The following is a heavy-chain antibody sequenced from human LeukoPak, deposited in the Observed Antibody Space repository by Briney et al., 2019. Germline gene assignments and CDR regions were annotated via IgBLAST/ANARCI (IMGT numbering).Heavy chain of an antibody. D-gene: IGHD3-3*01. Sequence: SETLSLTCAVYGGSFSGYYWSWIRQPPGKGLEWIGEINHSGSTNYNPSLKSRVTISVDKSKNQFSLKLSSVTAADTAVYYCASLYTYYDFWSGRYYYYYYMDVWGKGTTVTVSS. CDR2: INHSGST. V-gene: IGHV4-34*01. J-gene: IGHJ6*03. CDR1: GGSFSGYY. CDR3: ASLYTYYDFWSGRYYYYYYMDV.